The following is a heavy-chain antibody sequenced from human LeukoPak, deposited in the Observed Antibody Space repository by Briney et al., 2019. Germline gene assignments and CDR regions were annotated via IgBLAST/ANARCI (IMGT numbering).Heavy chain of an antibody. CDR2: ISPNRGGK. V-gene: IGHV1-2*02. J-gene: IGHJ3*02. CDR1: GYTFTDNH. CDR3: ARRTGDGAFDI. Sequence: ASVKVSCKASGYTFTDNHIHWVRQAPGERLERMGWISPNRGGKNYEQTFRGRVTITRDTPISTAYMELSGLTPDDTAVYYCARRTGDGAFDIWGQGTVVTVSS. D-gene: IGHD7-27*01.